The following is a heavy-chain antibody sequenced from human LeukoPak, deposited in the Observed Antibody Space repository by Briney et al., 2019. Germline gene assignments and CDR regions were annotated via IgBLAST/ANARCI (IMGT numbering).Heavy chain of an antibody. CDR3: ARAGTYSGSYRFDS. CDR1: GGSISSYY. J-gene: IGHJ4*02. D-gene: IGHD1-26*01. Sequence: EPSETLSLTCTASGGSISSYYWSWIRQPPGKGLEWIGYIYYSGSTDYNPSLKSRVTISVDTSKNQFSLNLSSVTAADTAVYYCARAGTYSGSYRFDSWGQGTLVTVSS. V-gene: IGHV4-59*01. CDR2: IYYSGST.